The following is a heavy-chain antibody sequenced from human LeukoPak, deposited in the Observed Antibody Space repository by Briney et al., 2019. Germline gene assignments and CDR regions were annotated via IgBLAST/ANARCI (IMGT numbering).Heavy chain of an antibody. V-gene: IGHV3-7*01. J-gene: IGHJ6*03. Sequence: GGSLRLSCAASGFTFSSYWMSWVRQAPGKGLEWVANIKQDGSEKYYVDCVEGRFTISRDNAKNSLYLQMNSLRAEDTAVYYCARDGEASYEVYYYYMDVWGKGPTVSVSS. CDR2: IKQDGSEK. D-gene: IGHD5-18*01. CDR1: GFTFSSYW. CDR3: ARDGEASYEVYYYYMDV.